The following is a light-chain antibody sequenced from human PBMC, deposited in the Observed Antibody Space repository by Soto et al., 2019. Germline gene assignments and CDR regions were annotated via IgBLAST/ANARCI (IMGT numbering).Light chain of an antibody. CDR1: QSISRY. V-gene: IGKV3-20*01. CDR2: DAS. Sequence: EVVMTQSTATLSVSPGERATLSCRASQSISRYLAWYQQKPGQAPRLLIYDASTRATGIPDRFSGSGSGTDFTLTISRLEPEDFAVYYCQQYAGSPWTFGQGTKVDIK. J-gene: IGKJ1*01. CDR3: QQYAGSPWT.